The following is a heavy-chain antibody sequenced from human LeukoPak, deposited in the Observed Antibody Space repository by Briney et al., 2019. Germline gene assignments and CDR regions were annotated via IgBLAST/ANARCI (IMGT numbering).Heavy chain of an antibody. Sequence: GGSLRLSCAASGFTFSSYSMNWVRQAPGKGLEWVSYISSSTIYYADSVKGRFTISRDNAKNSLYLQMNSLRAEDTAVYYCARDLSYFSFDDWGQGTTVTVSS. D-gene: IGHD2-21*01. CDR1: GFTFSSYS. V-gene: IGHV3-48*01. J-gene: IGHJ6*02. CDR2: ISSSTI. CDR3: ARDLSYFSFDD.